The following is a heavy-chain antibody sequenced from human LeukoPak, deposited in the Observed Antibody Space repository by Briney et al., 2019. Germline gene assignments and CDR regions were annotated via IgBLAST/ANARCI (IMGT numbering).Heavy chain of an antibody. CDR3: ARRMGLWGTTRL. CDR1: GGSFSGYY. D-gene: IGHD1/OR15-1a*01. Sequence: SETLSLTCAVYGGSFSGYYWSWIRQPPGKGLEWIGEINHSGSTNYNPSLKSRVTISVDTSKNQFSLKLSSVTAADTAVYYCARRMGLWGTTRLWGQGTMVTVSS. CDR2: INHSGST. V-gene: IGHV4-34*01. J-gene: IGHJ3*01.